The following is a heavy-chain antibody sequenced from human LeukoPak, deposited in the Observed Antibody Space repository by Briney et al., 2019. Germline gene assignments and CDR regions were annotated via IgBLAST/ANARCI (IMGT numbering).Heavy chain of an antibody. CDR1: GFTLKNYA. V-gene: IGHV3-30*02. CDR2: IRYDEGNA. J-gene: IGHJ4*02. CDR3: AKTLYSNELEEVFDY. Sequence: GGSLRLSCAASGFTLKNYAMHWVRQATGKGREWVAFIRYDEGNANYGDPVKRLFTISRDNSKYAVYLQMNRLRAEDTAVYYCAKTLYSNELEEVFDYWGQGTLVTVSS. D-gene: IGHD2/OR15-2a*01.